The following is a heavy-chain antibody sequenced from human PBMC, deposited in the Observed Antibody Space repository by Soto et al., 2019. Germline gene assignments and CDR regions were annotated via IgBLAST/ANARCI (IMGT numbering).Heavy chain of an antibody. J-gene: IGHJ4*02. Sequence: LRLSCAASGFTFSSYSMNWVRQAPGKGLEWISYISTTSSSIYYADSVKGRFTISRDNAKNSLFLQMNSLRDEDTAVYYCARKGVAFDYWGQGXLVTVYS. CDR1: GFTFSSYS. V-gene: IGHV3-48*02. CDR2: ISTTSSSI. CDR3: ARKGVAFDY. D-gene: IGHD3-3*01.